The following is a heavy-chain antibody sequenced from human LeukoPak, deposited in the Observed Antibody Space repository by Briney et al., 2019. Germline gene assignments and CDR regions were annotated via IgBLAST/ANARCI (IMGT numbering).Heavy chain of an antibody. CDR3: ARDYYGSGSYEYYFDY. D-gene: IGHD3-10*01. CDR2: IYSGGSI. V-gene: IGHV3-53*01. Sequence: PGGSLRLSCAASGFTVSSNYMSWVRQAPGKGLEWVSVIYSGGSIYYADSVKGRFTISRDNSKNTLYLQMNSLRAEDTAVYYCARDYYGSGSYEYYFDYWGQGTLVTVSS. J-gene: IGHJ4*02. CDR1: GFTVSSNY.